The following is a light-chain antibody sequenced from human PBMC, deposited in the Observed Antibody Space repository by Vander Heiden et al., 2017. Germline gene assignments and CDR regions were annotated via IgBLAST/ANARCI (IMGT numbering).Light chain of an antibody. CDR1: RSTIGAGEA. Sequence: QSVLTQPPSVSGAPGQRVTISCTGSRSTIGAGEAVHGHQQLPGTAPKLLIYGNSNRPSGVPDRFSGSKSGTSASLAITGLQAEDEADYYCQSYDSSLSGSNVVFGGGTKLTVL. CDR2: GNS. CDR3: QSYDSSLSGSNVV. V-gene: IGLV1-40*01. J-gene: IGLJ2*01.